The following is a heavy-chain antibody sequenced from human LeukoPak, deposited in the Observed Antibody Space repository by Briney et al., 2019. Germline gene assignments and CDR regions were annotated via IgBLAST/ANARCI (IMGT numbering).Heavy chain of an antibody. CDR3: AKDQKQWLVYDAFDI. CDR2: ISGSGGST. V-gene: IGHV3-23*01. D-gene: IGHD6-19*01. Sequence: GGSLRLSCAASGFTFSSYAMSWVRQAPGKGLEWVSAISGSGGSTYYADSVKGRFTISRDNSKNTLYLQINSLRAEDTAVYYCAKDQKQWLVYDAFDIWGQGTMVTVSS. CDR1: GFTFSSYA. J-gene: IGHJ3*02.